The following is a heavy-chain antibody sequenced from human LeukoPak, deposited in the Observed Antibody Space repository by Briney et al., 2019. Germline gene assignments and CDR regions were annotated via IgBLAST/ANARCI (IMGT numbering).Heavy chain of an antibody. CDR3: AKDMRFDP. J-gene: IGHJ5*02. CDR1: GYTFSTYA. D-gene: IGHD3-16*01. Sequence: GSLRLSCEGFGYTFSTYAVSWVRQAPGKGLEWVSGISGSGGSTDYADSVKGRFTISRDNSKNTLYLQMNSLRAEDTAIYFCAKDMRFDPWGQGTLVTVSS. V-gene: IGHV3-23*01. CDR2: ISGSGGST.